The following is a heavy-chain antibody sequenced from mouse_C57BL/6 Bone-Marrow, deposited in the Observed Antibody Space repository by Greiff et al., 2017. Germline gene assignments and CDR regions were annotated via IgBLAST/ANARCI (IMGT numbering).Heavy chain of an antibody. V-gene: IGHV5-15*01. Sequence: DVHLVESGGGLVQPGGSLKLSCAASGFTFSDYGMAWVRQAPRKGPEWVAFISNLAYSIYYADTVTGRFTISRENAKNTLYLEMSSLRSEDTAMYYCARIYYDYDGRYFDVWGTGTTVTVSS. J-gene: IGHJ1*03. D-gene: IGHD2-4*01. CDR3: ARIYYDYDGRYFDV. CDR1: GFTFSDYG. CDR2: ISNLAYSI.